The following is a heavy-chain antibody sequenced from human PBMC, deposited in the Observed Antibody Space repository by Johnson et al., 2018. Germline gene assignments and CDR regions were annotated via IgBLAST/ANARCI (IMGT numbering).Heavy chain of an antibody. D-gene: IGHD3-9*01. V-gene: IGHV3-30*03. CDR1: GFLFSSYG. CDR3: ARGGILRCFDWLAGLDV. J-gene: IGHJ6*04. CDR2: ISYDGSNT. Sequence: VQLVESGGGVVQPGRSLRVSCAASGFLFSSYGMHWVRQAPGKGLEWLVLISYDGSNTYYADPVKGRFTISRDNSDNTLYLDMRGLRAEDMAGYYCARGGILRCFDWLAGLDVWGKGTTVTVSS.